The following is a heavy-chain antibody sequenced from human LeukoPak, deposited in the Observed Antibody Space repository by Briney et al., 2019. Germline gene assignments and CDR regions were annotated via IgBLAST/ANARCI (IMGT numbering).Heavy chain of an antibody. Sequence: SETLSLTCTVSGGSISSSSYYWGWIRQPPGKGLEWIGSIYYSGSTYYNPSLKSRVTISVDTSKNQFSLKLSSVTAADTAVYYCARHGGHSSGAVFGYWGQGTLVTVSS. D-gene: IGHD6-19*01. CDR3: ARHGGHSSGAVFGY. CDR2: IYYSGST. CDR1: GGSISSSSYY. J-gene: IGHJ4*02. V-gene: IGHV4-39*01.